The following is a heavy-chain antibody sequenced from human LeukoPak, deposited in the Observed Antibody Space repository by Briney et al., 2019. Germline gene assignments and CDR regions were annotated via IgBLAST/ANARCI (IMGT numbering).Heavy chain of an antibody. Sequence: PGGSLRLSCAASGFTFSSYGMHWVRQAPGKGLEWVAFIRYDGSNKYYADSVKGRFTISRDNSKNTLYLQMNSLRAEDTAVYYCARVRSSSWANLEYFQHWGQGTLVTVSS. CDR1: GFTFSSYG. CDR3: ARVRSSSWANLEYFQH. D-gene: IGHD6-13*01. V-gene: IGHV3-30*02. J-gene: IGHJ1*01. CDR2: IRYDGSNK.